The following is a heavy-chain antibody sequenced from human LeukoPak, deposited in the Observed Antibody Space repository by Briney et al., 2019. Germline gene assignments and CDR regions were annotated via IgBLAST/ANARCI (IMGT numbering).Heavy chain of an antibody. J-gene: IGHJ4*02. V-gene: IGHV1-46*01. CDR3: ARASRYGDYDY. D-gene: IGHD4-17*01. CDR1: GYTFTSYY. Sequence: GASVKVSCKASGYTFTSYYMHWVRQAPGQGLEWMGIINPSGGSTSYAQKFQGRVTMTRDMSTSTVYMELSRLRSDDTAVYYCARASRYGDYDYWGQGTLVTVSS. CDR2: INPSGGST.